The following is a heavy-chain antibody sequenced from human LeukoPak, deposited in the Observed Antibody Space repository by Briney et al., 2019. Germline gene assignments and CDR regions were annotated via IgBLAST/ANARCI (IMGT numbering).Heavy chain of an antibody. CDR1: GFTFSNAW. CDR2: ISYDGRNQ. J-gene: IGHJ4*02. CDR3: VKDRTINGRSSPFDS. Sequence: GGSLRLSCAASGFTFSNAWMNWVRQAPLKGLEWLAAISYDGRNQNYADSVKGRFTIFRDNSQNTLYLQMNSLRAEDTALYYCVKDRTINGRSSPFDSWGQGTLVTVSS. D-gene: IGHD1-26*01. V-gene: IGHV3-30*18.